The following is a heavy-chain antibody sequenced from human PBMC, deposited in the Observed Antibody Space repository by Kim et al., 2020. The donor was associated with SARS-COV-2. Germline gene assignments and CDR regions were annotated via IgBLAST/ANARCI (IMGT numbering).Heavy chain of an antibody. CDR2: ISYDGSNK. J-gene: IGHJ5*02. D-gene: IGHD6-13*01. Sequence: GGSLRLSCAASGFTFSSYGMHWVRQAPGKGLEWVAVISYDGSNKYYADSVKGRFTISRDNSKNTLYLQMNSLRAEDTAVYYCAKDRRPQQLVRFWFDPWGQGTLVTVSS. V-gene: IGHV3-30*18. CDR3: AKDRRPQQLVRFWFDP. CDR1: GFTFSSYG.